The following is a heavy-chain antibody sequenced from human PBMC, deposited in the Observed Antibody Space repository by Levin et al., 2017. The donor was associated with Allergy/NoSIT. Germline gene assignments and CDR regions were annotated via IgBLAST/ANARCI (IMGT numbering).Heavy chain of an antibody. CDR1: GFTFSSYG. Sequence: GGSLRLSCAASGFTFSSYGMHWVRQAPGKGLEWVAIISNDGNNKYYADSVRGRFIISRDNSKNTVSLQMNSLRGEDTAVYYCANGRVPAALLSAFDIWGQGTMVTVSS. CDR3: ANGRVPAALLSAFDI. CDR2: ISNDGNNK. V-gene: IGHV3-30*18. J-gene: IGHJ3*02. D-gene: IGHD2-2*02.